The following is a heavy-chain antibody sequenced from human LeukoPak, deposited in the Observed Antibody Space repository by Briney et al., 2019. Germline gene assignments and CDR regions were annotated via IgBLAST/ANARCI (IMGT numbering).Heavy chain of an antibody. J-gene: IGHJ6*03. CDR1: GFTFSSYA. CDR3: ASTDSSGYYGYYYYYMDV. D-gene: IGHD3-22*01. CDR2: ISGSGGST. V-gene: IGHV3-23*01. Sequence: GGSLRLSCAASGFTFSSYAMSWVRQAPGKGLEWVSAISGSGGSTYYADSVKGRFTISRDNSKNTLYLQMNSLRAEDTAVYYCASTDSSGYYGYYYYYMDVWGKGTTVTVSS.